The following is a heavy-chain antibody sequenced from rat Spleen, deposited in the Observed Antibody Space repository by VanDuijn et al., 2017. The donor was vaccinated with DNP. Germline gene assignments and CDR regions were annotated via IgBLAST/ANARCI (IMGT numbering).Heavy chain of an antibody. CDR2: ITSSGGST. CDR1: GFTFNNYW. V-gene: IGHV5-31*01. D-gene: IGHD4-3*01. Sequence: EVQLVESGGDLVQPGRSLKLSCVDPGFTFNNYWMTWIRQVPGKGLEWVASITSSGGSTYYPDSVKGRFTISRDNAKNTLYLQMNSLRSEDTATYYCAREEFGVRGAMDAWGQGTSVTVSS. CDR3: AREEFGVRGAMDA. J-gene: IGHJ4*01.